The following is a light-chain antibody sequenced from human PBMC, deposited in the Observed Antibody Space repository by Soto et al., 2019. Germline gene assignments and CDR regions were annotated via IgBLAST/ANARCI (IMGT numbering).Light chain of an antibody. Sequence: ENVLTQSPGTLSLSPGERATLSCRASQSVSSSLAWYQQKPGQAPRLLIYGASSRATGIPDRFSGSGSGTDFTLTISRLEPEDFAVYYCQQSGSSPETFGQGTKPEIK. CDR3: QQSGSSPET. CDR2: GAS. J-gene: IGKJ2*01. CDR1: QSVSSS. V-gene: IGKV3-20*01.